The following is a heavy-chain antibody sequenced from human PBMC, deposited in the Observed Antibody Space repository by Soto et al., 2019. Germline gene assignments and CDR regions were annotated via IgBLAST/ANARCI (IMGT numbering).Heavy chain of an antibody. CDR1: GFTFSNAW. J-gene: IGHJ6*02. D-gene: IGHD3-10*01. V-gene: IGHV3-15*07. Sequence: GGSLRLSCAASGFTFSNAWMNWVRQAPGKGLEWVGRIKSKTDGGTTDYAAPVKGRFTISRDDSKNTLYLQMNSLKTEDTAVYYCTPYYYGSGSNFYYGMDVWGQGTTVTVSS. CDR3: TPYYYGSGSNFYYGMDV. CDR2: IKSKTDGGTT.